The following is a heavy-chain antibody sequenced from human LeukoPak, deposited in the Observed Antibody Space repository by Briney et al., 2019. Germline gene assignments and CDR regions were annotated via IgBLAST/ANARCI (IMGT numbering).Heavy chain of an antibody. CDR2: IYYSGST. V-gene: IGHV4-59*01. D-gene: IGHD1-26*01. CDR3: ARAVGATQGGHYYYYMDV. CDR1: AAFISTYY. J-gene: IGHJ6*03. Sequence: SETLSLTCTVSAAFISTYYPTWILQPPGKGLQWIGNIYYSGSTNYNPSLKSRVTISVDTSKNQFSLKLTSVTAADTAVYYCARAVGATQGGHYYYYMDVWGKGATVTVSS.